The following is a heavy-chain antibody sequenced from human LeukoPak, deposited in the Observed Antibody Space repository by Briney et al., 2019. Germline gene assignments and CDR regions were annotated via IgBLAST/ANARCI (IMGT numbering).Heavy chain of an antibody. V-gene: IGHV3-30*02. CDR3: ARGRGDGYNSIFDY. CDR2: IRYDGSNK. Sequence: GGSLRLSCAASGFTFSSYGMHWVRQAPGKGLEWVAFIRYDGSNKYYADSVKGRFTISRDNAKNTLYLQMNSLRAEDTAVYYCARGRGDGYNSIFDYWGQGTLVTVSS. J-gene: IGHJ4*02. CDR1: GFTFSSYG. D-gene: IGHD5-24*01.